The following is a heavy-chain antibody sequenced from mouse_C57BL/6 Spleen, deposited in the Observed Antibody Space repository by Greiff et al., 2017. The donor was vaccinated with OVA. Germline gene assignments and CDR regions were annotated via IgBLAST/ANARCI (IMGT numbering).Heavy chain of an antibody. D-gene: IGHD3-3*01. CDR3: ARAGHDY. CDR2: ISRGSSTI. V-gene: IGHV5-17*01. CDR1: GFTFSDYG. J-gene: IGHJ2*01. Sequence: DVKLVESGGGLVKPGGSLKLSCEASGFTFSDYGMTWVRQAPEQGLEWVAYISRGSSTIYYADPVKGRFTISRDNATNTLFLQRTSLRSEDTAMYYCARAGHDYWGQGTTLTVSS.